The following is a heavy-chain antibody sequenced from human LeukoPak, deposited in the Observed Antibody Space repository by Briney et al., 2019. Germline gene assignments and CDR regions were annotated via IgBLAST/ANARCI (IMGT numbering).Heavy chain of an antibody. CDR3: ARGITMVRGVIMFDP. CDR2: IYHSGST. Sequence: SETLSLTCAVSGYSISSGYYWGWIRQPPGKGLEWIGSIYHSGSTYYNPSLKIRVTISVDTSKNQFSLKLSSVTAADTAVYYCARGITMVRGVIMFDPWGQGTLVTVSS. J-gene: IGHJ5*02. D-gene: IGHD3-10*01. CDR1: GYSISSGYY. V-gene: IGHV4-38-2*01.